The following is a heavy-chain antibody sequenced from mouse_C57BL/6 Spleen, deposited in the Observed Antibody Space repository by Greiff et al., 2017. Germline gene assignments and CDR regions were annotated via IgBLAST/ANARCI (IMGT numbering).Heavy chain of an antibody. J-gene: IGHJ2*01. Sequence: VKLQQPGTELVKPGASVKLSCKASGYTFTSYWMHWVKQRPGQGLEWIGNINPSNGGTNYTEKFKSKATLAVDKSSSTAYMQLSSLTSEVSAVYYGARGGLYGVREGGCWGHGTTLTVAS. D-gene: IGHD1-1*02. CDR2: INPSNGGT. CDR3: ARGGLYGVREGGC. CDR1: GYTFTSYW. V-gene: IGHV1-53*01.